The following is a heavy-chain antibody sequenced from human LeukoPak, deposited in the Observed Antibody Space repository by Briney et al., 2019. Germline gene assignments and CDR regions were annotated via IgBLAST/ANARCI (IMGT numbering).Heavy chain of an antibody. CDR2: ISGSDGST. CDR1: GFTFSAYA. V-gene: IGHV3-23*01. J-gene: IGHJ5*02. D-gene: IGHD2-15*01. Sequence: PGGSLRLSCEASGFTFSAYAMSWVRQAPGKGLEWVSGISGSDGSTYYADSVKGRFTISRDYSENTLYVQMNSLRAEDTAVYYCAKARGFCSGGSCYNPFDPWGQGTLVTVSS. CDR3: AKARGFCSGGSCYNPFDP.